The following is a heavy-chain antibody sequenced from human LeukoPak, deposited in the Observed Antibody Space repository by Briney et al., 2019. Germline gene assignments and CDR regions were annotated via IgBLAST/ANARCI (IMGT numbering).Heavy chain of an antibody. D-gene: IGHD3-22*01. V-gene: IGHV4-59*01. CDR3: ARAQRGSSGYYYYYYGMDV. CDR1: GGSISSYY. CDR2: IYYSGSA. J-gene: IGHJ6*02. Sequence: SETLSLTCTVSGGSISSYYWSWIRQPPGKGLEWIGYIYYSGSANYNPSLKSRVTISVDTSKNQFSLKLSSVTAADTAVYYCARAQRGSSGYYYYYYGMDVWGQGTTVTVSS.